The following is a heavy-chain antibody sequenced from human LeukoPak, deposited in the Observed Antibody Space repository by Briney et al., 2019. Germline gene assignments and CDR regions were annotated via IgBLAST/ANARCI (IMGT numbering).Heavy chain of an antibody. D-gene: IGHD3-10*01. V-gene: IGHV3-15*05. J-gene: IGHJ4*02. Sequence: GGSLRLSCAASGFTFTNAWMSWVRQAPGEGREWVGRIKSKTDGGTPDYAAPVKRRFTISRDDSKHTLYLQMNSLKTEDTAVYYCTPDEAEGVERWFGELFIDYWGQGTLVTVSS. CDR3: TPDEAEGVERWFGELFIDY. CDR1: GFTFTNAW. CDR2: IKSKTDGGTP.